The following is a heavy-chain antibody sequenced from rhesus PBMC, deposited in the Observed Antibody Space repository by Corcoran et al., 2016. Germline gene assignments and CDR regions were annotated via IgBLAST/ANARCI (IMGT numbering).Heavy chain of an antibody. CDR2: ISGSSGST. CDR3: ARGAAAADY. V-gene: IGHV4S19*01. J-gene: IGHJ4*01. CDR1: GGSISSSNW. D-gene: IGHD6-25*01. Sequence: QVQLQESGPGLVKPSETLSLTCAVSGGSISSSNWWSWIRQPPGKGLEWIGYISGSSGSTYYNPSLKSRVTISKDTSKNQFSLKLSAVTAADTAVYYCARGAAAADYWGQGVLVTVSS.